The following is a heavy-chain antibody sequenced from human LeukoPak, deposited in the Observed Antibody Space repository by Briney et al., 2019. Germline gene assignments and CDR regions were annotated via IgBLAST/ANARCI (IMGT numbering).Heavy chain of an antibody. V-gene: IGHV3-23*01. J-gene: IGHJ4*02. Sequence: GGSLRLSCAASEFTFSNYAMAWVRQAPGEGLEWVSGISGNGGKIYYADSVKGRFTISRDNSKNTLYLQMNSLRGEDTAVYFCAKRDYYDSSGYAPLFDYWGQGTLVTVSP. CDR3: AKRDYYDSSGYAPLFDY. D-gene: IGHD3-22*01. CDR1: EFTFSNYA. CDR2: ISGNGGKI.